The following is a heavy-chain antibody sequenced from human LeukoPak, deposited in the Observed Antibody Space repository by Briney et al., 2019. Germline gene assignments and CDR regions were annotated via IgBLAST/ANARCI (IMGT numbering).Heavy chain of an antibody. V-gene: IGHV4-59*08. J-gene: IGHJ5*02. Sequence: SETLSLTCTVSGGSISDYYWSWIRQPPGKGLERIGYMYYSGATNYNPSLRSRVTISLDTSKNRVSLKLSSVTAADTAVYSCARHHRTKYCSGGSCYSGWFDPWGQGTLVTVSS. CDR1: GGSISDYY. CDR2: MYYSGAT. CDR3: ARHHRTKYCSGGSCYSGWFDP. D-gene: IGHD2-15*01.